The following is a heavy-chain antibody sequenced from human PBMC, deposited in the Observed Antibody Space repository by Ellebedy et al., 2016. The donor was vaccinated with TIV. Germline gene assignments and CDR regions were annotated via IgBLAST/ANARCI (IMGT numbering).Heavy chain of an antibody. V-gene: IGHV4-59*01. D-gene: IGHD2-21*01. CDR3: ARGDEIPFDY. CDR1: GGSISSYY. CDR2: IYYSGST. Sequence: MPSETLSLTCTVSGGSISSYYWSRIRQPPGKGLEWIGYIYYSGSTNYNPSLKSRVTISVDTSKNQFSLKLSSVTAADTAVYYCARGDEIPFDYWGQGTLVTVSS. J-gene: IGHJ4*02.